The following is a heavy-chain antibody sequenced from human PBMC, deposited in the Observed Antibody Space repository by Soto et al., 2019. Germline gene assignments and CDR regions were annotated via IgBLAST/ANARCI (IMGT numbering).Heavy chain of an antibody. CDR3: ARADEFDY. CDR1: GFTVSSNY. Sequence: PGXSLILSCVASGFTVSSNYMSCVRQAPGKGLEWVSVIYSGGSTYYADSVKGRFTISRDNSKNTLDLQMDSLRAEDTAVYYCARADEFDYWGQGTLVTVSS. V-gene: IGHV3-66*01. J-gene: IGHJ4*02. CDR2: IYSGGST.